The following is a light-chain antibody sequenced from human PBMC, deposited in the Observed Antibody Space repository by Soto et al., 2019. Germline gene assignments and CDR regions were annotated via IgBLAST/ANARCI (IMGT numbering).Light chain of an antibody. J-gene: IGLJ3*02. Sequence: QSVLTQPPSASGTPGQRVTISCSGSGSNIGSKTVNWYQHLPGMAPKLLIYNLSHRPSGVPDRFSGSKSGTSASLAISGLQSDDEADYYCASWDDSLNGWVFGGGTKLTVL. CDR3: ASWDDSLNGWV. CDR1: GSNIGSKT. V-gene: IGLV1-44*01. CDR2: NLS.